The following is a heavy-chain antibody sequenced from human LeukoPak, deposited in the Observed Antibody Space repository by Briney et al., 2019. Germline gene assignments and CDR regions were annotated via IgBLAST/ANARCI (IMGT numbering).Heavy chain of an antibody. D-gene: IGHD6-19*01. J-gene: IGHJ6*02. CDR3: ARNPLAVAGIGSYYYYGMDV. V-gene: IGHV1-69*13. CDR2: IIPIFGTA. CDR1: GGTFSSYA. Sequence: ASVKVSCKASGGTFSSYAISWVRQAPGQGLEWMGGIIPIFGTANYAQKFQGRVTITADESTSTAYMELSSLRSEDTAVYYCARNPLAVAGIGSYYYYGMDVWGQGTTVTVSS.